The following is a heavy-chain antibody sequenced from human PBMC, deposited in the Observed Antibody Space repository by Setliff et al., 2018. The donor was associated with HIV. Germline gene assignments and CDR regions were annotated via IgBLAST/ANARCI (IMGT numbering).Heavy chain of an antibody. V-gene: IGHV1-2*02. CDR1: GYAFNGYN. D-gene: IGHD3-22*01. J-gene: IGHJ1*01. CDR3: ARKSDYYDSSGPLFEYFQH. Sequence: ASVKVSCKASGYAFNGYNVHWVRQAPGQGLEWMGWVNPKNGDTSYAQKLQGRVTMASDTSINTSYMELSSLRSDDTAVYYCARKSDYYDSSGPLFEYFQHWGQGTLVTVSS. CDR2: VNPKNGDT.